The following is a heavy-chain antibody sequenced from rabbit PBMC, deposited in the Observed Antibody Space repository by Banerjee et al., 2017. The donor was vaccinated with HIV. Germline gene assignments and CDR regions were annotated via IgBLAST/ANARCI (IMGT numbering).Heavy chain of an antibody. V-gene: IGHV1S45*01. CDR2: IVAGSSGTT. CDR3: ARAGGFENYFNL. J-gene: IGHJ4*01. Sequence: QEQLKESGGGLVQPGGSLKLSCKVSGFTLSSSDYMCWVRQAPGKGLEWIGCIVAGSSGTTYYASWAKGRFTISKTSSTTVTLQMTSLTAADTATYFCARAGGFENYFNLWGQGTLVTVS. CDR1: GFTLSSSDY. D-gene: IGHD1-1*01.